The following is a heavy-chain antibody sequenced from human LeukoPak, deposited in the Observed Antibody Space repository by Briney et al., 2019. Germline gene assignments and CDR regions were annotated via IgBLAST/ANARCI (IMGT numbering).Heavy chain of an antibody. CDR2: ISTYNGDT. J-gene: IGHJ4*02. V-gene: IGHV1-18*01. D-gene: IGHD3-3*01. Sequence: GASVKVSCKASGYAFITYPIIWVRQAPGQGLEWMGWISTYNGDTTYAQKFQDRVSMTTDTSTGTASMELRSLRSDDTAVYYCARERDTVLAPYFDYWGQGTLVTVSP. CDR3: ARERDTVLAPYFDY. CDR1: GYAFITYP.